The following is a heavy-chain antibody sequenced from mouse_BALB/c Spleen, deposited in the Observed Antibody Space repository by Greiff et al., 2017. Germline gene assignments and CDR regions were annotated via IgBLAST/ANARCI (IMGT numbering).Heavy chain of an antibody. CDR1: GYTFTSYV. J-gene: IGHJ4*01. V-gene: IGHV1-14*01. CDR3: ARRTTVVAGPYYAMDY. D-gene: IGHD1-1*01. CDR2: INPYNDGT. Sequence: EVQLQQSGPELVKPGASVKMSCKASGYTFTSYVMHWVKQKPGQGLEWIGYINPYNDGTKYNEKFKGKATLTSDKSSSTAYMELSSLTSEDSAVYYCARRTTVVAGPYYAMDYWGQGTSVTVSA.